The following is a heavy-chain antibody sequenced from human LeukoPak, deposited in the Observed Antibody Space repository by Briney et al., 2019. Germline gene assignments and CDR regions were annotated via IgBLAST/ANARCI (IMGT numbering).Heavy chain of an antibody. D-gene: IGHD2-2*02. CDR3: ARSYCSSTSCYIYWFDP. CDR1: GGSFSGYY. Sequence: SETLSLTCAVYGGSFSGYYWSWIRQPPGKGLERIGEINHSGSTNYNPSLKSRVTISVDTSKNQFSLKLSSVTAADTAVYYCARSYCSSTSCYIYWFDPWGQGTLVTVSS. CDR2: INHSGST. J-gene: IGHJ5*02. V-gene: IGHV4-34*01.